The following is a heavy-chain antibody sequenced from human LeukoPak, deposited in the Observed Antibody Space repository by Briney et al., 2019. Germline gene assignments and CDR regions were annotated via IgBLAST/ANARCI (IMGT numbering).Heavy chain of an antibody. D-gene: IGHD6-13*01. V-gene: IGHV3-23*01. CDR2: ISDSGSST. Sequence: QTGGSLRLSCAASGFTFTNYAMSWVRQAPGKGLEWVSGISDSGSSTYYADSVQGRFTISRDNSKNTLYLQMNSLRAEDTAVYYCARGRGSSWYFDYWGQGTLVTVSS. CDR1: GFTFTNYA. J-gene: IGHJ4*02. CDR3: ARGRGSSWYFDY.